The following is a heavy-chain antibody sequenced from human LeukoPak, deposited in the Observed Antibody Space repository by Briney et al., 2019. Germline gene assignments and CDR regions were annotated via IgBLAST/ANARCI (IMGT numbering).Heavy chain of an antibody. D-gene: IGHD3-10*01. J-gene: IGHJ4*02. CDR3: AKVRPNAYYYGSGSYENYFDY. CDR1: GFTFDDYA. V-gene: IGHV3-9*01. Sequence: GGSLRLSCAASGFTFDDYAMHWVRQAPGKGLEWVSGISWNSGSIGYADSVKGRFTISRDNAKNSLCLQMNSLRAEDTALYYCAKVRPNAYYYGSGSYENYFDYWGQGTLVTVSS. CDR2: ISWNSGSI.